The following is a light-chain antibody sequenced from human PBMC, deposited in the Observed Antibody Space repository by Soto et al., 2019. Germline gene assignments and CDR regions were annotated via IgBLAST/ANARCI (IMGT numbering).Light chain of an antibody. J-gene: IGKJ4*01. CDR2: GAS. CDR3: HQYGSSPLT. V-gene: IGKV3-20*01. Sequence: EIVLTQSPGTLSLSPGERATLSCRASQSVSSSYLAWYQQKPDQPPRLLIYGASSRATGIPDRFSGSGSGTDFTLTISRLEPEDFAVYYWHQYGSSPLTFGGGTKVEIK. CDR1: QSVSSSY.